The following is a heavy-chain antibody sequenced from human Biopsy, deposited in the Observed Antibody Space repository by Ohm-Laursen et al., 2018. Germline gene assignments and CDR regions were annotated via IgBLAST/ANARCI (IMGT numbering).Heavy chain of an antibody. J-gene: IGHJ6*02. CDR2: ISWNSDDI. Sequence: SLRLSCAASGFTFADYAMHWVRQVPGKGLEWVSGISWNSDDIGYADSVKGRFTISRDNARNALHLQMNSLRTEDTALYYCAKDLGLNYSDRFLFYYGMDVRGRGTTVTVSS. D-gene: IGHD4-17*01. V-gene: IGHV3-9*01. CDR3: AKDLGLNYSDRFLFYYGMDV. CDR1: GFTFADYA.